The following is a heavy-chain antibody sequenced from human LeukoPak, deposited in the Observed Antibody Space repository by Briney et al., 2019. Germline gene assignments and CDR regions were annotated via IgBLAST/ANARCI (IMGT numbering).Heavy chain of an antibody. CDR2: ISYDGANK. Sequence: PGGSLRLSCAASGFTFSDYPMHWVRQAPGKGLEWVAVISYDGANKYYADSVKGRFTISRDNSKNTLYLQVNSLRAEDTAVYYCVRGLIFDQWGQGTLVTVSS. D-gene: IGHD3-10*01. CDR1: GFTFSDYP. V-gene: IGHV3-30-3*01. J-gene: IGHJ4*02. CDR3: VRGLIFDQ.